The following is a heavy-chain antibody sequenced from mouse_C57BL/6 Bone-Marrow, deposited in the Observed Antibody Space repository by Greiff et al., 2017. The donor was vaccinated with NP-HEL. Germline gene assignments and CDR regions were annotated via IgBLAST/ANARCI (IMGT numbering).Heavy chain of an antibody. CDR2: ISDGGSYT. CDR3: ARDWDSNG. Sequence: EVKLMESGGGLVKPGGSLKLSCAASGFTFSSYAMSWVRQTPEKRLEWVATISDGGSYTYYPDNVKGRFTISRDNAKNNLYLQMSHLKSEDTAMYYCARDWDSNGWGQGTTLTVSS. D-gene: IGHD2-5*01. CDR1: GFTFSSYA. V-gene: IGHV5-4*01. J-gene: IGHJ2*01.